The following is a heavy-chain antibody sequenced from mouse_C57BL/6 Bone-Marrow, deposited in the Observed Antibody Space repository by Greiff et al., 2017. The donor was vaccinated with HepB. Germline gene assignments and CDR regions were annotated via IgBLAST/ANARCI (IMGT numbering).Heavy chain of an antibody. CDR1: GFTFSSYT. CDR2: ISGGGGNT. CDR3: ARDPPIYYGSSYNAMDY. D-gene: IGHD1-1*01. Sequence: EVMLVESGGGLVKPGGSLKLSCAASGFTFSSYTMSWVRQTPEKRLEWVATISGGGGNTYYPDSVKGRFTISRDNAKNTLYLQMSSLRSEDMALYYCARDPPIYYGSSYNAMDYWGQGTSVTVSS. J-gene: IGHJ4*01. V-gene: IGHV5-9*01.